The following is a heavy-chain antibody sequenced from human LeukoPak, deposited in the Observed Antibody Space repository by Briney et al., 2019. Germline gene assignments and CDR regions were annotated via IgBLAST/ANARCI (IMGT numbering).Heavy chain of an antibody. CDR1: GGSISSYY. V-gene: IGHV4-59*01. D-gene: IGHD1-26*01. J-gene: IGHJ6*02. Sequence: SETLSLTCTVSGGSISSYYWSWIRQPPGKGLEWIGYIYYSGSTNYNPSLKSRVTISVDTSKNQFSLKLSSVTAADTAVYYCARGLLFDYYYYCGMDVWGQGTTVTVSS. CDR3: ARGLLFDYYYYCGMDV. CDR2: IYYSGST.